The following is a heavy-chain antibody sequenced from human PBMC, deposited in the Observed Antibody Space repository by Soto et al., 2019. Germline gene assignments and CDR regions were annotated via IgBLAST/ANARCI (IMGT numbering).Heavy chain of an antibody. D-gene: IGHD1-1*01. CDR2: INQDGSDK. V-gene: IGHV3-7*03. Sequence: PGGPLRSSFPASVFTCKSYCGNWGREAPGKGLEWVANINQDGSDKYYVDSVKGRFTIFRDNVKNSLFLQLNSLRAEDTAIYYCAGDLGVSTRPKGYWGQGTLVTVSS. J-gene: IGHJ4*02. CDR3: AGDLGVSTRPKGY. CDR1: VFTCKSYC.